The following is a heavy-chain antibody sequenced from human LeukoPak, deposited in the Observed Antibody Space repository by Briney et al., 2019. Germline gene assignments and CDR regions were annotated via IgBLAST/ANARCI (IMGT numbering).Heavy chain of an antibody. CDR1: GYSISSGYY. CDR3: ARWVAVRFDP. D-gene: IGHD2-15*01. V-gene: IGHV4-38-2*02. J-gene: IGHJ5*02. Sequence: SETLSLTCTVSGYSISSGYYWGWIRQPPGKGLEWIGSIYHSGSTYYNPSLKSRVTISVDTSKNQFSLKLSSVTAADTAVYYCARWVAVRFDPWGRGTLVTVSS. CDR2: IYHSGST.